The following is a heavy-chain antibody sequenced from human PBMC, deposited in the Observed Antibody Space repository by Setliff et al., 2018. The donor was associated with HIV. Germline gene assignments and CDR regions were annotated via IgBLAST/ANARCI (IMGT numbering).Heavy chain of an antibody. J-gene: IGHJ4*02. D-gene: IGHD2-21*01. CDR3: VRGGADWVDY. Sequence: SGGSLRLSCAASGFTFTGNWMTWVRQAPGKGLEWVANINRDGSERNYVDSVRGRFTISRDNAKNSLYLQMNRLRVEDTALYYCVRGGADWVDYWGQGTLVTVSS. V-gene: IGHV3-7*01. CDR1: GFTFTGNW. CDR2: INRDGSER.